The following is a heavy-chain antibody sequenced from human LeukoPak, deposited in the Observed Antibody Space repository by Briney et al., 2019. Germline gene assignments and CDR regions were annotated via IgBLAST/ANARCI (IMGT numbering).Heavy chain of an antibody. J-gene: IGHJ4*02. D-gene: IGHD3-22*01. CDR1: GYTFTSYG. CDR2: ISAYNGNT. Sequence: ASVTVSCTASGYTFTSYGISWVRQAPGQGLEWMGWISAYNGNTNYAQKLQGRVTMTTDTSTSTAYMELRSLRSGDTAVYYCARDYYYDSSEEFDYWGQGTLVTVSS. V-gene: IGHV1-18*01. CDR3: ARDYYYDSSEEFDY.